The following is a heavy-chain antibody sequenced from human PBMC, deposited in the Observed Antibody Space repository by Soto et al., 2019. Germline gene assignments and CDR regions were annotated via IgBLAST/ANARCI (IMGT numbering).Heavy chain of an antibody. J-gene: IGHJ4*02. CDR2: ISSSSSTI. D-gene: IGHD6-13*01. Sequence: GGSLRLSCAASGFTFSSYSMNWVRQAPGKGLEWVSYISSSSSTIYYADSVKGRFTISRDNAKNSLYLQMNSLRAEDTAVYYCARQKQQVILDYWGQGTLVTVSS. CDR1: GFTFSSYS. CDR3: ARQKQQVILDY. V-gene: IGHV3-48*01.